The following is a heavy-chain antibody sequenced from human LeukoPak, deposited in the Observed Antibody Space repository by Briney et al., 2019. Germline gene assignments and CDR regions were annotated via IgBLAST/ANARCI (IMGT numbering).Heavy chain of an antibody. J-gene: IGHJ4*02. CDR3: ASGGSRISKYSTF. CDR1: GFSLSRYW. Sequence: PGGSLRLSCAAGFSLSRYWMTWVRQAPGRGLEWVANINGDGSDKYYGDSVKGRFSISRDNAENSLFLQMNNLRVEDSAVYYCASGGSRISKYSTFWGQGTLGTGSS. CDR2: INGDGSDK. V-gene: IGHV3-7*01. D-gene: IGHD3-3*02.